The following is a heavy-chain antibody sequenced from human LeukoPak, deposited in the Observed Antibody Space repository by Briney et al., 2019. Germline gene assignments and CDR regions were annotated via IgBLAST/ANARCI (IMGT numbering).Heavy chain of an antibody. CDR2: IYPGDSDT. V-gene: IGHV5-51*01. D-gene: IGHD1-26*01. Sequence: GESLKISCKGSEYSFTSYWIGWVRQMPGKGLEWMGIIYPGDSDTRYSPSLQGQVTISADKSITTAYLQWSSLKASDTAMYYCARRRDLYSGSYYPFDYWGQGTLVTVSS. CDR3: ARRRDLYSGSYYPFDY. CDR1: EYSFTSYW. J-gene: IGHJ4*02.